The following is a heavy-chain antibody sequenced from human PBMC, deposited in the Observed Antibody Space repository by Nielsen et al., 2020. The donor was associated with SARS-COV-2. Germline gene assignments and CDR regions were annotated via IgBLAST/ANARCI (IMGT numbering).Heavy chain of an antibody. CDR2: INHSGST. CDR3: ARGGSTSGSYTYYYYYMDV. J-gene: IGHJ6*03. Sequence: WIRQPPGKGLEWIGEINHSGSTNYNPSLKSRPTISVDTSKNQFALNLSSVTAADTAVYYCARGGSTSGSYTYYYYYMDVWGKGTTVTVSS. V-gene: IGHV4-34*01. D-gene: IGHD3-10*01.